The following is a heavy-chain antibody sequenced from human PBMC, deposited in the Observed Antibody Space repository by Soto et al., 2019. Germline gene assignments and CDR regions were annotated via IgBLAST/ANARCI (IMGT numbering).Heavy chain of an antibody. D-gene: IGHD7-27*01. CDR3: TSGTGPITY. J-gene: IGHJ4*02. CDR2: LYSGGSA. V-gene: IGHV3-53*01. CDR1: GFNVNTNY. Sequence: EVQLVESGGGLVQPGGYLSLSCAASGFNVNTNYMTWVRQAPGKGLEWVSVLYSGGSAYYADSVRGRFTISRDNSKNTLYLQMNSLRAEDTAMYYCTSGTGPITYWGQGTLVTVSS.